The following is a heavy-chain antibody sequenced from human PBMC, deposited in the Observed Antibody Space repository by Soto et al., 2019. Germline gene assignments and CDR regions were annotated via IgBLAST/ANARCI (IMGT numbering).Heavy chain of an antibody. CDR1: GFTFSSYG. Sequence: GSLRLSCAASGFTFSSYGMHWVRQAPGKGLEWVAVIWYDGSNKYYADSVKGRFTISRDNSKNTLYLQMNSLRAEDTAVYYCARGSRQQLGPNYYYYYGMDVWGQGTTVTVSS. CDR3: ARGSRQQLGPNYYYYYGMDV. V-gene: IGHV3-33*01. CDR2: IWYDGSNK. J-gene: IGHJ6*02. D-gene: IGHD6-13*01.